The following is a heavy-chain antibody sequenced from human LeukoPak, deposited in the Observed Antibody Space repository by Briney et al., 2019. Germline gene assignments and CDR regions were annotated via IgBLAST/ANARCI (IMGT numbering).Heavy chain of an antibody. J-gene: IGHJ6*03. Sequence: GESLKISCKASGYSFPSYWIGWVRQMPGKGLECMGVIYLGDSDTRYSPSFQGQVTISADKSISTDYLQWSSLKASDTAMYYCARHSYGDYGDDYYYYMDVWGKGTTVTVSS. CDR3: ARHSYGDYGDDYYYYMDV. CDR1: GYSFPSYW. D-gene: IGHD4-17*01. V-gene: IGHV5-51*01. CDR2: IYLGDSDT.